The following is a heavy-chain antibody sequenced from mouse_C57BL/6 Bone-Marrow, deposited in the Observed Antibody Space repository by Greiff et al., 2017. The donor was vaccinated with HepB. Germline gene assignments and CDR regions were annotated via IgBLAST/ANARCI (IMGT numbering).Heavy chain of an antibody. J-gene: IGHJ1*03. CDR1: GYSFTSYW. CDR3: RRGDYEG. CDR2: IYPCDGDT. D-gene: IGHD2-4*01. Sequence: QVQLQQSGAELVKPGASVKISCKASGYSFTSYWMHWVKQRPGKGLEWIGQIYPCDGDTNYNRKFKGKATLTADKSSSTACMQLSGLTSEDSAVYWWRRGDYEGWGKGTTVT. V-gene: IGHV1-80*01.